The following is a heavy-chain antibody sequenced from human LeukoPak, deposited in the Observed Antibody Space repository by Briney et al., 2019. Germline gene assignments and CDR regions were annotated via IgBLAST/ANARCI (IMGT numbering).Heavy chain of an antibody. D-gene: IGHD3-10*01. J-gene: IGHJ3*02. V-gene: IGHV1-24*01. CDR3: ATGPRITMVRGVERAFDI. CDR1: GYTLTELS. CDR2: FDPEDGET. Sequence: ASVKVSCKVSGYTLTELSMHWVRQAPGKGLEWMGGFDPEDGETIYAQKFQGRVTMTEYTSTDTAYMELSSLRSEDTAVYYCATGPRITMVRGVERAFDIWGQGTMVTVSS.